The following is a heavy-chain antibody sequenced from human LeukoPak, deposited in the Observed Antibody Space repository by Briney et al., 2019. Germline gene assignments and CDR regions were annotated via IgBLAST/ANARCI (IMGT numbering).Heavy chain of an antibody. Sequence: GRSLRLSCAASGFTFDDYAMHLVRQAPRKGLEWVSGISWNSGSIGYADSVKGRFTISRDNAKNSLYLQMNSLRAEDTALYYCAKGDYGDYPGVNWGQGTLVTVSS. CDR1: GFTFDDYA. V-gene: IGHV3-9*01. CDR2: ISWNSGSI. J-gene: IGHJ4*02. D-gene: IGHD4-17*01. CDR3: AKGDYGDYPGVN.